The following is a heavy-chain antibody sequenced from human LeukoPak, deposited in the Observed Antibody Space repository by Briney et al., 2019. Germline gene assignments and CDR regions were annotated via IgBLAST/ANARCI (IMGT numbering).Heavy chain of an antibody. V-gene: IGHV3-23*01. J-gene: IGHJ4*02. CDR1: GFTFSSYA. Sequence: GGSLRLSCAASGFTFSSYAMSWVRQAPGEGLEWGSAISGSGGSTYYADSVKGRFTISRDNSKNTLYLQMNSLRAEDTAVYYCAKVGSKRSGGPPDYWGQGTLITVSS. CDR2: ISGSGGST. CDR3: AKVGSKRSGGPPDY. D-gene: IGHD2-15*01.